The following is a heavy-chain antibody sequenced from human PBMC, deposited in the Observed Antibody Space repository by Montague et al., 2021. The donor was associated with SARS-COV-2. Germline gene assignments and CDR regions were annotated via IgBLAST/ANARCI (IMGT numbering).Heavy chain of an antibody. CDR2: IYHNGKT. Sequence: SETRSLTCNASGDSITNTRYFWGWIRQPPGKALEWIGSIYHNGKTYYNPSLERRALLSIDTSKNQFSLRLSSVIASDTAVYYCAVELNYFFDYWGQGFLVSVSS. CDR3: AVELNYFFDY. V-gene: IGHV4-39*01. D-gene: IGHD1-7*01. J-gene: IGHJ4*02. CDR1: GDSITNTRYF.